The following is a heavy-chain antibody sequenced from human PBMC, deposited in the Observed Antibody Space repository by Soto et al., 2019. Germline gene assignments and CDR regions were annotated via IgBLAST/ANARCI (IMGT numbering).Heavy chain of an antibody. J-gene: IGHJ4*02. CDR1: GYTFTMYG. V-gene: IGHV1-18*01. D-gene: IGHD6-13*01. CDR3: ARSPYTNSWYYFEY. CDR2: NSTYNGNT. Sequence: ASVKVSCKTSGYTFTMYGISWVRQAPEQGLEWMGWNSTYNGNTNSAQKFQGRVTMTTDTSTSTAYMELRSLRSDDTAVYYCARSPYTNSWYYFEYWGQGTLVTVSS.